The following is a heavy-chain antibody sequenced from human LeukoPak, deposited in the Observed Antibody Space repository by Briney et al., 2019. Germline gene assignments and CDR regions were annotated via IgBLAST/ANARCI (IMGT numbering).Heavy chain of an antibody. D-gene: IGHD3-22*01. V-gene: IGHV4-59*12. J-gene: IGHJ4*02. CDR2: IYYSGST. CDR3: ARCPYYYDSSGYYDY. CDR1: GVSISSYY. Sequence: SETLSLTCTVSGVSISSYYWSWIRQPPGKGLEWIGYIYYSGSTNYNPSLKSRVTISVDTSKNQFSLKLSSVTAADTAVYYCARCPYYYDSSGYYDYWGQGTLVTVSS.